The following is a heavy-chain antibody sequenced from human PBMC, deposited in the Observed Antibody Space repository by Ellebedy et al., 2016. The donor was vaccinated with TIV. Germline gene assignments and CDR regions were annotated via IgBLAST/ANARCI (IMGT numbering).Heavy chain of an antibody. J-gene: IGHJ4*02. V-gene: IGHV3-30-3*01. CDR2: ISLGDGNRK. CDR1: GFTFRDYA. CDR3: AKEGAGDEWSSFDY. Sequence: GESLKISCTASGFTFRDYALHWVRQAPGKGLEWVAVISLGDGNRKHYADSVKGRFTISRDNSENTLSLQMDSLTPEDTAVYYCAKEGAGDEWSSFDYWGQGTLVTVSS. D-gene: IGHD3-3*01.